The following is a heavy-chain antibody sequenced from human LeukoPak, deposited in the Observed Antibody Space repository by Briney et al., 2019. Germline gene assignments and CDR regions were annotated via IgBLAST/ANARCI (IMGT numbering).Heavy chain of an antibody. CDR3: ARVLRLLNWFDP. J-gene: IGHJ5*02. CDR1: GGSISSGGYY. D-gene: IGHD4-17*01. CDR2: IYYSGST. V-gene: IGHV4-31*03. Sequence: SETLSLTCTVSGGSISSGGYYWSWIRQHPGKGLEWIGYIYYSGSTYYNPSLKSRVTISVDTSKNQFSLKLSSVTAADTAVYYCARVLRLLNWFDPWGQETLVTVSS.